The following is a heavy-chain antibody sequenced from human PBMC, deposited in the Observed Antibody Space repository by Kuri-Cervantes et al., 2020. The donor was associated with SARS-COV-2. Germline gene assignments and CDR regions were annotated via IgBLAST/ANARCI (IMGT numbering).Heavy chain of an antibody. CDR3: ARASTTGTTVDY. CDR1: GYTFTSYG. D-gene: IGHD1-1*01. Sequence: ASVKVSCKASGYTFTSYGISWVRQAPGQGLEWMELISAYNGNTNYAQKLQGRVTMTTDTSTSTAYMELRSLRSDDTAVYYCARASTTGTTVDYWGQGTLVTVSS. J-gene: IGHJ4*02. V-gene: IGHV1-18*01. CDR2: ISAYNGNT.